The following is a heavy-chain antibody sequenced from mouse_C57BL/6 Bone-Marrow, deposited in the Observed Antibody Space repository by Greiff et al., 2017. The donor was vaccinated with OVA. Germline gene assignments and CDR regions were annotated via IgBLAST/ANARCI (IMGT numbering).Heavy chain of an antibody. CDR1: GFNIKDDY. D-gene: IGHD1-1*01. Sequence: EVQLQQSGAELVRPGASVKLSCTASGFNIKDDYMHWVKQRPEQGLEWIGWIDPENGDTEYASKFQGKATITADTSSNTAYLQLSRLTSEDTAVSYCSSTVVVYYAMDYWGQGTSVTVSS. CDR3: SSTVVVYYAMDY. J-gene: IGHJ4*01. V-gene: IGHV14-4*01. CDR2: IDPENGDT.